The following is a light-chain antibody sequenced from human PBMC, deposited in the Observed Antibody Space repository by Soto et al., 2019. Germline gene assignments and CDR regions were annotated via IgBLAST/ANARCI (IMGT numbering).Light chain of an antibody. V-gene: IGLV1-47*01. J-gene: IGLJ2*01. CDR1: SSNIGSNY. CDR2: RND. Sequence: QSVLTQPPSASGTPGQRVTISCSGSSSNIGSNYVYWYQQLPGSAPKLLIYRNDQRPSEVPDRFSGSKSGTSASLAISGLRSEDEADYYCAAWDDSLSAVVFGGGTKVTVL. CDR3: AAWDDSLSAVV.